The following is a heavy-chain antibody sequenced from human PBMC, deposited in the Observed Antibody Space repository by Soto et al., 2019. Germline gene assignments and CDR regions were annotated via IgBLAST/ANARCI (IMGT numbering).Heavy chain of an antibody. J-gene: IGHJ2*01. CDR3: ARGHCSGGSCYSRYWYFDL. Sequence: QVQLQESGPGLVKPSQTLSLTCTVSGGSISSGDYYCSWIRQPPGKGLEWIGYIYYSGSTYYKPSLKSRVTISVDTSKNQFSLKLSSVTAADTAVYYCARGHCSGGSCYSRYWYFDLWGRGTLVTVSS. V-gene: IGHV4-30-4*01. CDR1: GGSISSGDYY. D-gene: IGHD2-15*01. CDR2: IYYSGST.